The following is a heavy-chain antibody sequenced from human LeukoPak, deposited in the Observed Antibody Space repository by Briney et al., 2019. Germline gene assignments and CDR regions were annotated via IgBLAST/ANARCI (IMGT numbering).Heavy chain of an antibody. J-gene: IGHJ3*02. V-gene: IGHV3-11*01. Sequence: GGSLRLSRAASGFTFRDYFMSWIRQAPGKGLEGVAYTNTAGNTIYYADSMKGRFTISRDNAKNSLYLQMNTLRAEDTAVYYCARATYDSSAVDAFDIWGQGTMVTVSP. CDR2: TNTAGNTI. CDR3: ARATYDSSAVDAFDI. CDR1: GFTFRDYF. D-gene: IGHD3-22*01.